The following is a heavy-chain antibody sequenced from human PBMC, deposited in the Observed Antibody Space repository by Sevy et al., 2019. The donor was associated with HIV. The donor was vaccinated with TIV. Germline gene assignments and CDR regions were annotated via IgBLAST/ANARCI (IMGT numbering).Heavy chain of an antibody. D-gene: IGHD3-9*01. CDR2: IHASGST. Sequence: SETLSLTCTVSAGSISSDPYFWNWIRQPAGKGLEWIGRIHASGSTIYNPSLKSRVTMSVDKSKSQFSLRLTSVTAADSAVYFCARERGSNILTLGLDFWGQGSLVTVSS. J-gene: IGHJ4*02. V-gene: IGHV4-61*02. CDR3: ARERGSNILTLGLDF. CDR1: AGSISSDPYF.